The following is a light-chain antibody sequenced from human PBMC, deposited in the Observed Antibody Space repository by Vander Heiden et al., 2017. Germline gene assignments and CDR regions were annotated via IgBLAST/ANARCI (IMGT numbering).Light chain of an antibody. Sequence: EIVMTHSAATLSVSPGEGATLSCRGSQSVSNNLAWYQQKPGQAPRLLIYGASTRATGLPARFSGRWSGTDFALTISSLQSEHFAVYYCQQYDHRPPIYTFGPGTKLEIQ. CDR2: GAS. V-gene: IGKV3-15*01. CDR1: QSVSNN. CDR3: QQYDHRPPIYT. J-gene: IGKJ2*01.